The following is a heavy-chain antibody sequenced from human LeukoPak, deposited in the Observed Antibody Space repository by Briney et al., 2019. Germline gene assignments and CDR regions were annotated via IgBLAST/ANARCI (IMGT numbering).Heavy chain of an antibody. CDR2: IWYDGSNK. D-gene: IGHD6-13*01. V-gene: IGHV3-33*01. CDR1: GFTFSSYG. CDR3: ARARIRSSWYFDY. J-gene: IGHJ4*02. Sequence: GGSLRLSCSASGFTFSSYGMHWVRQAPGKGLDWVAVIWYDGSNKYYADSVKGRFTISRDNSKNTLYLQMNSLRAEDTAVYYCARARIRSSWYFDYWGQGTLVTVSS.